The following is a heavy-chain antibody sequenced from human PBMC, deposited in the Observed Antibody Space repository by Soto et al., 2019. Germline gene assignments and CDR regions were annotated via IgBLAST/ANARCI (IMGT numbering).Heavy chain of an antibody. Sequence: ASVKVSCKASGYTFTTYDINWVGQARGQGLEWLGWMDPNSGSTGYAQNFQGRITMTRNISRNTAHMELSSLQSEDTAVYYCARERKFDFWRKGLEVWGQGTTVTLSS. CDR1: GYTFTTYD. CDR2: MDPNSGST. J-gene: IGHJ6*02. D-gene: IGHD3-3*01. V-gene: IGHV1-8*01. CDR3: ARERKFDFWRKGLEV.